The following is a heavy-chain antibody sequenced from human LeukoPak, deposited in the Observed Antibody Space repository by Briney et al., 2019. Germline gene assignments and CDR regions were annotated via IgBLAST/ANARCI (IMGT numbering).Heavy chain of an antibody. J-gene: IGHJ3*02. CDR3: VRGGLAQAFDI. CDR2: ISGSGGST. V-gene: IGHV3-23*01. D-gene: IGHD6-19*01. Sequence: GGSLRLSCAASGFTFSSYAMSWVRQAPGKGLEWVSAISGSGGSTYYADSVKGRFTISRDNSKNTLYLQMNSLRAEDTAVYDCVRGGLAQAFDIWGQGPIVTVSS. CDR1: GFTFSSYA.